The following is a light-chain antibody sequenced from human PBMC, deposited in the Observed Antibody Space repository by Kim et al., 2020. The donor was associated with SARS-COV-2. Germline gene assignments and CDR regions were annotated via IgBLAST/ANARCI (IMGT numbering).Light chain of an antibody. CDR3: AAWDDSLNGVV. Sequence: GHRVTISCSGSSSNIGSNTVNWYQQLPGTAPKLLIYSNNQRPSGVPDQFSGSKSGTSASLAISGLQSEDEADYYCAAWDDSLNGVVFGGGTKLTVL. CDR1: SSNIGSNT. CDR2: SNN. J-gene: IGLJ2*01. V-gene: IGLV1-44*01.